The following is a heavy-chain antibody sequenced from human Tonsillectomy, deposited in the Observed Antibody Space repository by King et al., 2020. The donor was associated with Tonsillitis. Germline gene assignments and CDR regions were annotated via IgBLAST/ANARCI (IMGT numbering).Heavy chain of an antibody. CDR3: ARMGWRDVQAAFDI. CDR2: IYYSGST. V-gene: IGHV4-59*01. CDR1: GGSISSYY. J-gene: IGHJ3*02. Sequence: QLQESGPGLVKPSETLSLTCTVSGGSISSYYWSWIRQPPGKGLEWIGYIYYSGSTNYNPSLKSRVTISVDTSKNQFSLKLSSVTAADTAVYYCARMGWRDVQAAFDIRGQGTMVTVSS. D-gene: IGHD2-15*01.